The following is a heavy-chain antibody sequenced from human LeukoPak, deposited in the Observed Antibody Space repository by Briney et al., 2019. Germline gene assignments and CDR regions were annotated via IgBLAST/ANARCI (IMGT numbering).Heavy chain of an antibody. CDR2: INTDGSIT. CDR3: ARSITDYGGNSYFDY. CDR1: GFTFSDYW. Sequence: GGSLRLSCAASGFTFSDYWIHWVRQAPGKGLVWVSRINTDGSITNYADSVKGRFTISRDNSKNTLYLQMNSLRAEDTAVYYCARSITDYGGNSYFDYWGQGTLVTVSS. J-gene: IGHJ4*02. V-gene: IGHV3-74*01. D-gene: IGHD4-23*01.